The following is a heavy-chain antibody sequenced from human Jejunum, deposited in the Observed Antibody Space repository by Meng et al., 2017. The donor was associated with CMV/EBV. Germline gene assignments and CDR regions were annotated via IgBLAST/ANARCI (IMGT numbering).Heavy chain of an antibody. J-gene: IGHJ4*02. V-gene: IGHV4-34*04. CDR1: VVSVSGYY. D-gene: IGHD3-10*01. Sequence: LPCVVHVVSVSGYYWSWFRQHPGKGLEWIGEISHSGITKNNPSLKSRDTISGDVSKSQFSLKLTSVTAADTAVYYCAKGGAYNRDYWGQGTLVTVSS. CDR3: AKGGAYNRDY. CDR2: ISHSGIT.